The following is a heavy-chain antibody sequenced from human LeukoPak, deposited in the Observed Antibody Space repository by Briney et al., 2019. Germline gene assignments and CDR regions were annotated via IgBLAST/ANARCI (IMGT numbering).Heavy chain of an antibody. CDR1: GFTFSSYS. Sequence: GGSLRLSCAASGFTFSSYSMNWVRQAPGKGLEWVSYISSSSTIYYADSVKGRFTISRDNAKNSLYLQMNSLRAEDTAVYYCAREKLRFFGYWGQGTLVTVSS. J-gene: IGHJ4*02. CDR2: ISSSSTI. D-gene: IGHD3-3*01. CDR3: AREKLRFFGY. V-gene: IGHV3-48*04.